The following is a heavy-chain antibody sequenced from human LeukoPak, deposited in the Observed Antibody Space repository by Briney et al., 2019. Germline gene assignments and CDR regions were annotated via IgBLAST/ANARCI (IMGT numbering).Heavy chain of an antibody. Sequence: GGSLRLSCAASGFTFSSYWMSWVRQAPGKGLEWVANIKQDGSEKYYVDSVKGRFTISRDNAKNSLYLQMNSLRAEDTAVYYCARDRDYSSYYMDVWGKGTTVTVSS. D-gene: IGHD4-11*01. CDR1: GFTFSSYW. CDR3: ARDRDYSSYYMDV. J-gene: IGHJ6*03. CDR2: IKQDGSEK. V-gene: IGHV3-7*01.